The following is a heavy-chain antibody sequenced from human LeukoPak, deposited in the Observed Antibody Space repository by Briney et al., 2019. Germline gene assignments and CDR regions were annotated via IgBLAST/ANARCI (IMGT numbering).Heavy chain of an antibody. CDR3: AREHIVVAFGH. CDR2: IKQDGSEK. Sequence: GGSLRLSCAASGLTFSSYWMSWVRQAPGKGLEWVANIKQDGSEKYYVDSVKGRFTISRDNAKNSLYLQMNSLRAEDTAVYYCAREHIVVAFGHWGQGTLVTVSS. CDR1: GLTFSSYW. D-gene: IGHD2-21*01. V-gene: IGHV3-7*01. J-gene: IGHJ5*02.